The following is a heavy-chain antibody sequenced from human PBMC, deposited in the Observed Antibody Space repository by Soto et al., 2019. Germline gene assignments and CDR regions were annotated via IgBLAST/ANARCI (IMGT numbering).Heavy chain of an antibody. CDR1: EGTFVDLA. V-gene: IGHV3-23*01. CDR3: AKSDYYDFWSGYPTTAFDI. CDR2: ISGSGGST. D-gene: IGHD3-3*01. Sequence: GGPKRVPKTAVEGTFVDLAGSWVRKAQGKGLEWVSAISGSGGSTYYADSVKGRFTISRDNSKNTLYLQMNSLRAEDTAVYYCAKSDYYDFWSGYPTTAFDIWGQGTMVTVSS. J-gene: IGHJ3*02.